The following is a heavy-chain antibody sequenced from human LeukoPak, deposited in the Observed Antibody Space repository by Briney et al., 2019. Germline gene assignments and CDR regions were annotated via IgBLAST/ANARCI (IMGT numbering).Heavy chain of an antibody. V-gene: IGHV3-7*04. J-gene: IGHJ4*02. CDR2: IKQDGSEK. CDR1: GFTFSSYW. CDR3: GRFTRSGDSVY. D-gene: IGHD7-27*01. Sequence: GGSLRLSCAASGFTFSSYWMSWVRQAPGKGLDWVANIKQDGSEKQYVDSVKGRFAISRDNAENSLYLQMNSLKAEVTAVYYCGRFTRSGDSVYWGQGTLVTVSS.